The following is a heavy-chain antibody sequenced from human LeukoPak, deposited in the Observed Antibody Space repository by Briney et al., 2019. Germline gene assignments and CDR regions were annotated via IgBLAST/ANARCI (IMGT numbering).Heavy chain of an antibody. D-gene: IGHD3-10*01. CDR2: IIPIFGTA. CDR1: GYIFTDNY. CDR3: ARGFGELLFNYYYYYYMDV. Sequence: GASVKVSCKASGYIFTDNYMHWVRQAPGQGLEWMGGIIPIFGTANYAQKFQGRVTITADESTSTAYMELSSLRSEDTAVYYCARGFGELLFNYYYYYYMDVWGKGTTVTISS. V-gene: IGHV1-69*13. J-gene: IGHJ6*03.